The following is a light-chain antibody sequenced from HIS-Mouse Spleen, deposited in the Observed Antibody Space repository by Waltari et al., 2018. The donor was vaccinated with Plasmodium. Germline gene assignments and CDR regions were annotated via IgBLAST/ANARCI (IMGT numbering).Light chain of an antibody. CDR2: QDS. Sequence: SYELTQPPSVSVSPGQTASIPCLGANLGDKYACWYQQNPGQSPVLVIYQDSKRPSGIPERFSGSNSGNTATLTISGTQAMDEADYYCQAWDSSTVVFGGGTKLTVL. V-gene: IGLV3-1*01. CDR3: QAWDSSTVV. J-gene: IGLJ2*01. CDR1: NLGDKY.